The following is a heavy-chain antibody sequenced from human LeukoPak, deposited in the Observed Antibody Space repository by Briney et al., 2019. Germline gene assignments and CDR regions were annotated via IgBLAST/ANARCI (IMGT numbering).Heavy chain of an antibody. V-gene: IGHV3-53*01. D-gene: IGHD1-14*01. CDR2: IYSGGST. J-gene: IGHJ4*02. Sequence: GGSLGLSCAASGFTVSSNYMSWVRQAPGKGLEWVSVIYSGGSTYYADSVKGRFTISRDNSKNTLYLQMNSLRAEDTAVYYCAGTNHYFDYWGQGTLVTVSS. CDR1: GFTVSSNY. CDR3: AGTNHYFDY.